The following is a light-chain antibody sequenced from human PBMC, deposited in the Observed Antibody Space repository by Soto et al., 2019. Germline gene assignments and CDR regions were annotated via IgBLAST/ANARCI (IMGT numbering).Light chain of an antibody. V-gene: IGLV2-14*01. Sequence: QSALTQPASVSGSPGQSITISCTGTRRDIGAYNYVSWYQRHPGKAPQLLIYEVNSRPSGVSNRFSGSKSGNTASLTISGLQPEDEADYYCTSYTSSDTLYVFGSGTKVTVL. CDR2: EVN. CDR1: RRDIGAYNY. CDR3: TSYTSSDTLYV. J-gene: IGLJ1*01.